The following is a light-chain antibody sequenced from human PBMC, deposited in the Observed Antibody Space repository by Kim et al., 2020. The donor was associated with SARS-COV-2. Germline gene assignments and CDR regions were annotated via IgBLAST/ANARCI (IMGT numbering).Light chain of an antibody. Sequence: LSPGERATHSCRASQRVNSNYLAWYQQKPGQAPRLLIYGASSRATAIPDRFSGSGSGTDFTLTINRLEPEDFAVYYCQQYDTSSYTFGQGTKLEI. CDR1: QRVNSNY. V-gene: IGKV3-20*01. CDR3: QQYDTSSYT. J-gene: IGKJ2*01. CDR2: GAS.